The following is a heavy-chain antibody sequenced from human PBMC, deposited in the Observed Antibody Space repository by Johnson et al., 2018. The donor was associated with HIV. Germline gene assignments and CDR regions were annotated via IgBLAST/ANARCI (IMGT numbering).Heavy chain of an antibody. D-gene: IGHD3-22*01. CDR2: ISGSDFGP. J-gene: IGHJ3*02. CDR3: ARGPRVSMIVVLDI. V-gene: IGHV3-23*04. CDR1: GFTVSSNY. Sequence: VQLVESGGGLVKPGGSLRLYCAASGFTVSSNYMSWVRQAPGKGLEWVSGISGSDFGPYYAASVRVRFTTSRDNSKNTLYLQMNSLRTEDTAVYYCARGPRVSMIVVLDIWGQGTMVTVSS.